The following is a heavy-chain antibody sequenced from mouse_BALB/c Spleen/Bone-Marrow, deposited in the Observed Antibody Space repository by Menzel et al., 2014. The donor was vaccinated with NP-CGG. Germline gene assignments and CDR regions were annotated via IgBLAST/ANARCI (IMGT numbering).Heavy chain of an antibody. CDR3: ARDSFLITRALDY. V-gene: IGHV2-6-7*01. CDR2: IWGDGST. CDR1: GFSLTGYG. D-gene: IGHD2-4*01. Sequence: QVQLKHSGPGLVSPSQSLSITCTVSGFSLTGYGVSWVRQPPGKGLEWLGMIWGDGSTDYNSAFKSRLSISKANSKSQVFLKMNSLQTDDTARYYCARDSFLITRALDYWGQGTSVTVSS. J-gene: IGHJ4*01.